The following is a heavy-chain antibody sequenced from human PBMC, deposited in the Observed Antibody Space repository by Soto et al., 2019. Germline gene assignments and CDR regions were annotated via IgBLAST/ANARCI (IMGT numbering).Heavy chain of an antibody. Sequence: LSLTCTVSGGSISSSSYYWGWIRQPPGKGLEWIGSIYYSGSTYYNPSLKSRVSISMDTSENHFAMRLTSVTAADSAVYYCARASSSSSAADYWGQGLQVTVSS. D-gene: IGHD6-6*01. CDR1: GGSISSSSYY. J-gene: IGHJ4*02. V-gene: IGHV4-39*06. CDR2: IYYSGST. CDR3: ARASSSSSAADY.